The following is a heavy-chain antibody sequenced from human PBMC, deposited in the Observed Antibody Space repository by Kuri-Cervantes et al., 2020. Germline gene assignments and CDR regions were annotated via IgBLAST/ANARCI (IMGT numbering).Heavy chain of an antibody. V-gene: IGHV3-21*01. CDR3: ARGEVVTATAY. D-gene: IGHD2-21*02. Sequence: LSLTCAASGFTFSSYSMNWVRQAPGKGLEWVSSISSSSSYIYYADSVKGRFTISRDNAKNSLYLQMNSLRAGDTAVYYCARGEVVTATAYWGQGTLVTVSS. J-gene: IGHJ4*02. CDR1: GFTFSSYS. CDR2: ISSSSSYI.